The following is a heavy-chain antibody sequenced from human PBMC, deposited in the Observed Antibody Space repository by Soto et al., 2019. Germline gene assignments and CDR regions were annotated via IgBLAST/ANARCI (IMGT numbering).Heavy chain of an antibody. D-gene: IGHD3-16*01. CDR3: ARFGPAAFFQFDI. Sequence: QVQLVQSGSEVKKPGASVKVSCKASGGTFSSYAISWVRQAPGQGLELMGGIIPIFGTANYAQKFQGRVTITADESTSTADMELSSLRSEDTAVYYCARFGPAAFFQFDIWGQGTMVTVSS. CDR2: IIPIFGTA. CDR1: GGTFSSYA. V-gene: IGHV1-69*01. J-gene: IGHJ3*02.